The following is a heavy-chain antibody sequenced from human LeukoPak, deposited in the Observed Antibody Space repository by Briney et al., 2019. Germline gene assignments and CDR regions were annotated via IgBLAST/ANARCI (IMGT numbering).Heavy chain of an antibody. CDR3: ARDHRRDYGDYHFDY. J-gene: IGHJ4*02. D-gene: IGHD4-17*01. CDR1: GGSISSYY. Sequence: SETLSLTCIVSGGSISSYYWSWIRQPAGKGLEWIGRIYTSGSINYNPSLKSRVTISVDTSKNQFSLTLTSLTAADTAVYYFARDHRRDYGDYHFDYWGQGTLVTVSS. CDR2: IYTSGSI. V-gene: IGHV4-4*07.